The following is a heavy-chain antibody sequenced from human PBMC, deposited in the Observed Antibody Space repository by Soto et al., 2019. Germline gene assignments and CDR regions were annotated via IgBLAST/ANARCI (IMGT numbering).Heavy chain of an antibody. Sequence: SGGSLRLSCAASGFTFSSYGMHWVRQAPGKGLEWVAVIWYDGSNKYYADSVKGRFTISRDNSKNTLYLQMNSLRAEDTAVYYWARDFPLRYFDYWGQGTLVTVSS. CDR2: IWYDGSNK. V-gene: IGHV3-33*01. CDR1: GFTFSSYG. CDR3: ARDFPLRYFDY. D-gene: IGHD1-20*01. J-gene: IGHJ4*02.